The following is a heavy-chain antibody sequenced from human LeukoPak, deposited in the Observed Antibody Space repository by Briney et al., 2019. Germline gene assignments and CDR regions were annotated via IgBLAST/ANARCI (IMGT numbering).Heavy chain of an antibody. CDR3: ARLGIVVVPAAEPRDYYYYYYMDV. CDR1: GGSISSYY. Sequence: SETLSLTRTVSGGSISSYYWSWIRQPAGKGLEWIGRIYTSGSTNYNPSLKSRVTMSVDTSKNQFSLKLSSVTAADTAVYYCARLGIVVVPAAEPRDYYYYYYMDVWGKGTTVTVSS. D-gene: IGHD2-2*03. V-gene: IGHV4-4*07. J-gene: IGHJ6*03. CDR2: IYTSGST.